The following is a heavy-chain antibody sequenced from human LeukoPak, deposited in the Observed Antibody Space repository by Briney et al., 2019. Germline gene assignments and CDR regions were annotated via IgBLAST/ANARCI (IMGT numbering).Heavy chain of an antibody. CDR3: ARDLGELLPQGGFDP. Sequence: GASVKVSCKASGYTFPSYYMHWVRQAPGQGLEWMGIINPSGGSTSYAQKFQGRVTMTRDTSTSTVYMELSSLRSEDTAVYYCARDLGELLPQGGFDPWGQGTLVTVSS. CDR1: GYTFPSYY. D-gene: IGHD1-26*01. CDR2: INPSGGST. J-gene: IGHJ5*02. V-gene: IGHV1-46*01.